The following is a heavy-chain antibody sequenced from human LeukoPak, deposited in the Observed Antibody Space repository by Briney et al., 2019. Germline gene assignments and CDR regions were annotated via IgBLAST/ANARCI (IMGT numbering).Heavy chain of an antibody. CDR3: ARDLVYYDSSGDYSWFDP. CDR2: IYYSGST. D-gene: IGHD3-22*01. Sequence: SETLSLTCTVSGGSISSYYWSWIRQPPGKGLEWIGYIYYSGSTNYNPSLKSRVTISVDTSKNQFSLKLSSVTAADTAVYYCARDLVYYDSSGDYSWFDPWGQGTLVTVSS. J-gene: IGHJ5*02. V-gene: IGHV4-59*01. CDR1: GGSISSYY.